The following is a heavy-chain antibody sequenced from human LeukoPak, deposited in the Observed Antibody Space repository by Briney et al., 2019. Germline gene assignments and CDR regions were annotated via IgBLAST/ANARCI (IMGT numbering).Heavy chain of an antibody. J-gene: IGHJ6*04. CDR3: ARVGARDLYCGGDCQGFEMDV. V-gene: IGHV1-8*01. CDR1: GYTFTSYD. CDR2: MYPNRDNT. Sequence: VGAVKVSCEPSGYTFTSYDICWVRQAPGQGLEWMGWMYPNRDNTGYAQKFQGRVTMTRNTSISTAYMELSSLRSEDTAVYYCARVGARDLYCGGDCQGFEMDVWGKGTTVTVSS. D-gene: IGHD2-21*02.